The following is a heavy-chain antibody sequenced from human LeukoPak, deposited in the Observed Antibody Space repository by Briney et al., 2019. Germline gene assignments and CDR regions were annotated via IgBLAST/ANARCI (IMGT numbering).Heavy chain of an antibody. D-gene: IGHD6-19*01. V-gene: IGHV1-2*02. CDR3: ARGSSGPHSHFDY. CDR1: GYTFTGYY. Sequence: GASVKVSCKASGYTFTGYYMHWVRQAPGQGLEWMRWINPNSGGTNYAQKFQGRVTMTRDTSISTAYMELSRLRSDDTAVYYCARGSSGPHSHFDYWGQGTLATVSS. CDR2: INPNSGGT. J-gene: IGHJ4*02.